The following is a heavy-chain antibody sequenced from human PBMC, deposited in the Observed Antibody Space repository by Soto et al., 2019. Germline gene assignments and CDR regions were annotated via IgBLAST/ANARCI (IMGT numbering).Heavy chain of an antibody. V-gene: IGHV3-7*03. J-gene: IGHJ4*01. D-gene: IGHD4-17*01. CDR1: GFTFSSYW. CDR2: IKQDGREK. CDR3: AASRDYGIPCFAY. Sequence: LRLSVAASGFTFSSYWMSWVRQAPGKGLEWVANIKQDGREKYYVDSVKVRFTISRDNAKNSLYLQMNSLRAEATAVYYCAASRDYGIPCFAYWGHGTLDNVST.